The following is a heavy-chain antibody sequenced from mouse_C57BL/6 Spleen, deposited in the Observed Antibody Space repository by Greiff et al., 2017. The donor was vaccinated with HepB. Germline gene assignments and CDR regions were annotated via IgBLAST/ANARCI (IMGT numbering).Heavy chain of an antibody. D-gene: IGHD1-1*01. J-gene: IGHJ2*01. CDR3: TRYYYYGSYFDY. CDR2: ISSGGDYI. Sequence: DVQLVESGEGLVKPGGSLKLSCAASGFTFSSYAMSWVRQTPEKRLEWVAYISSGGDYIYYADTVKGRFTISRDNARNTLYLQMSCLKSEDTAMYYCTRYYYYGSYFDYWGQGTTLTVSS. CDR1: GFTFSSYA. V-gene: IGHV5-9-1*02.